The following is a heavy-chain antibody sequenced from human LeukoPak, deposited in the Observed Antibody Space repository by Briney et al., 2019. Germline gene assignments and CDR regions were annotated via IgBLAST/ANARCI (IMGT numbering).Heavy chain of an antibody. CDR2: ISGGGGST. Sequence: GGSLRLSCAASGFTFNNHAMSWVRQAPGKGLEWVSTISGGGGSTYYADSVKGRFTISRDNSKNTLYLQMNSLRAEDTAVYYCAREYWSSSWPNFDYWGQGTLVTVSS. J-gene: IGHJ4*02. V-gene: IGHV3-23*01. CDR3: AREYWSSSWPNFDY. D-gene: IGHD6-13*01. CDR1: GFTFNNHA.